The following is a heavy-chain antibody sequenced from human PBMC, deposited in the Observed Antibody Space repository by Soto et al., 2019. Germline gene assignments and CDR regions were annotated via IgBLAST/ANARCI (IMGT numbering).Heavy chain of an antibody. CDR1: GFTFSSYS. V-gene: IGHV3-23*01. D-gene: IGHD2-2*01. CDR3: AKGGSGTYCISTSCFL. Sequence: PVGSLRLSCAASGFTFSSYSMTWVRQAPGKGLEWVSVISGSSDTTAYADSVKGRFTISRDNSKNTLYLQMNSLRVEDTAVYYCAKGGSGTYCISTSCFLWGQGTLVTVPQ. J-gene: IGHJ4*02. CDR2: ISGSSDTT.